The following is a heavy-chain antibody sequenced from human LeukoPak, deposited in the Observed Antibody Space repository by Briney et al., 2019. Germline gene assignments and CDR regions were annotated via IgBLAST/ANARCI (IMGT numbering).Heavy chain of an antibody. Sequence: HTGGSLRLSCAASGFTFSRYALHWVRQAPGKGLEWVAVISSDGSNKYYAGSVEGRFTISRDNAKNTLYLQMNSLRAEDTAVYYCARDRRDGYTDWFDPWGQGTLVTVSS. CDR3: ARDRRDGYTDWFDP. CDR1: GFTFSRYA. CDR2: ISSDGSNK. D-gene: IGHD5-24*01. V-gene: IGHV3-30-3*01. J-gene: IGHJ5*02.